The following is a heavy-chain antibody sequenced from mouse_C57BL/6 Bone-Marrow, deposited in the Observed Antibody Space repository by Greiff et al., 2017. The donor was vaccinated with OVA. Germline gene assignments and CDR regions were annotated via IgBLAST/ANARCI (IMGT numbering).Heavy chain of an antibody. Sequence: VKLVESGAELVRPGASVKLSCKASGYTFTDYYINWVKQRPGQGLEWIARIYPGSGNTYYNEKFKGKATLTAEKSSSTAYMQLSSLTSEDSAVYFCAKGTTVVPYYAMDYWGQGTSVTVSS. J-gene: IGHJ4*01. V-gene: IGHV1-76*01. CDR2: IYPGSGNT. CDR1: GYTFTDYY. D-gene: IGHD1-1*01. CDR3: AKGTTVVPYYAMDY.